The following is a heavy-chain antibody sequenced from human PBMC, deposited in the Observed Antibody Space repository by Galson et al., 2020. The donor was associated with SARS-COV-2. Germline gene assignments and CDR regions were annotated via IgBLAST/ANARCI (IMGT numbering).Heavy chain of an antibody. Sequence: SETLSLTCTVSGGSISSSSYYWGWIRQPPGKGLEWIGSIYYSGSTYYNPSLKSRVTISVDTSKNQFSLKLSSVTAADTAVYYCARGIRIVGATGPFDIWGQGTIVTVSS. D-gene: IGHD1-26*01. J-gene: IGHJ3*02. V-gene: IGHV4-39*07. CDR2: IYYSGST. CDR3: ARGIRIVGATGPFDI. CDR1: GGSISSSSYY.